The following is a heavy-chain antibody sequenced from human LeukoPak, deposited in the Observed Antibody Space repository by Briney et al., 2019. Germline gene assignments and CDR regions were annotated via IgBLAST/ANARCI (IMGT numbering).Heavy chain of an antibody. CDR3: ASGWAYYYDSSGHYYFDY. D-gene: IGHD3-22*01. CDR2: INPNSGGT. J-gene: IGHJ4*02. V-gene: IGHV1-2*02. Sequence: GASVKVSCKASGYTFTGYYMHWVRQAPGQGLEWMGWINPNSGGTNYAQKFQGRVTMTRDTSISTAYMELSRLRSDDTAVYYCASGWAYYYDSSGHYYFDYWGQGTLATVSS. CDR1: GYTFTGYY.